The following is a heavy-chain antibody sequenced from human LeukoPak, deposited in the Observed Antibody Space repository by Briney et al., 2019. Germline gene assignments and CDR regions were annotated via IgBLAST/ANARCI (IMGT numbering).Heavy chain of an antibody. J-gene: IGHJ4*02. CDR2: IYSSGTT. D-gene: IGHD6-6*01. Sequence: PSETLSLTCTVSGGSISSYYWNWIRQPPGKGLEWIGYIYSSGTTNYNPSLRSRVSMSVDTSKNQFSLRLSSVTAADTAVYYCARRHVEYSSSSDPYYFDYWGQGTLVTVSS. V-gene: IGHV4-59*01. CDR3: ARRHVEYSSSSDPYYFDY. CDR1: GGSISSYY.